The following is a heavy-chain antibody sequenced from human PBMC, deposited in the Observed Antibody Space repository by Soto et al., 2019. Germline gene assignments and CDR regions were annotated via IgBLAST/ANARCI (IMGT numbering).Heavy chain of an antibody. D-gene: IGHD3-22*01. CDR3: ARVFTYYYDSSGYPAGAFDI. CDR1: GYTFTSYG. V-gene: IGHV1-18*01. CDR2: ISAYNGNT. Sequence: ASVKVSCKASGYTFTSYGISWVRQAPGQGLEWMGWISAYNGNTNYAQKLQGRVTMTTDTSTSTAYMELRSLRSDDTAVYYCARVFTYYYDSSGYPAGAFDIWGQGTMVTVSS. J-gene: IGHJ3*02.